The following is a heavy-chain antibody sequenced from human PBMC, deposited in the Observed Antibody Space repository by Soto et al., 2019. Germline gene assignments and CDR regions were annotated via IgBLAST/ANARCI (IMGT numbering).Heavy chain of an antibody. CDR3: ARDRGRSMTTAPKWFDP. V-gene: IGHV4-31*03. CDR1: GGSISSGGYY. J-gene: IGHJ5*02. CDR2: IYYSGST. Sequence: SETLSLTCTVSGGSISSGGYYWSWIRQHPGKGLEWIGYIYYSGSTYYNPSLKSRVTISVDTSKNQFSLKLSSVTAADTAVYYCARDRGRSMTTAPKWFDPWGQGTLVTVSS. D-gene: IGHD4-17*01.